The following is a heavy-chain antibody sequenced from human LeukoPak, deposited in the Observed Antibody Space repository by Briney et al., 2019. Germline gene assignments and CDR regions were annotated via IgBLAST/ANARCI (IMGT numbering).Heavy chain of an antibody. D-gene: IGHD6-13*01. CDR1: GYTFTGYY. V-gene: IGHV1-2*02. Sequence: GASVKVSCKASGYTFTGYYMHWVRQAPGQGLEWMGWINPNSDGTNYAQKFQGRVTMTRDTSISTAYMELSRLRSDDTAVYYCARVPIAAAGPYYYGMDVWGQGTTVTVSS. CDR3: ARVPIAAAGPYYYGMDV. CDR2: INPNSDGT. J-gene: IGHJ6*02.